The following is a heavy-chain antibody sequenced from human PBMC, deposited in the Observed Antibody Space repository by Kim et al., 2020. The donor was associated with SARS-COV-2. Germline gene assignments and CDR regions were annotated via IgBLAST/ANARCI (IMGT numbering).Heavy chain of an antibody. CDR2: ISYDGSNY. D-gene: IGHD1-26*01. V-gene: IGHV3-30*18. CDR1: GFIFRSFG. CDR3: AKDRLGAMGGRFILSAFDY. J-gene: IGHJ4*02. Sequence: GGSLRLSCAASGFIFRSFGMHWVRQAPGKGLEWVAVISYDGSNYYYEDSVKGRFTISRDNSKNTLYLQMNSLRAEDTAVYYCAKDRLGAMGGRFILSAFDYWGLGTQVTVSS.